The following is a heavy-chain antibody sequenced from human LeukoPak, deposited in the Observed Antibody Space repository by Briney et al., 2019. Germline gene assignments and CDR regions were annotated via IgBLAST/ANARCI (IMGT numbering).Heavy chain of an antibody. CDR1: GFTFTSYN. V-gene: IGHV3-21*01. Sequence: GGSLRLSCAASGFTFTSYNMNWVRQAPGKGLEWVSSITSSSSYIYYADSVKGRFTISRDNAKNSLYLQMNSLRAEDTAVYYCARERPTDYFVADYWGQGTLVTVSS. CDR3: ARERPTDYFVADY. CDR2: ITSSSSYI. D-gene: IGHD2/OR15-2a*01. J-gene: IGHJ4*02.